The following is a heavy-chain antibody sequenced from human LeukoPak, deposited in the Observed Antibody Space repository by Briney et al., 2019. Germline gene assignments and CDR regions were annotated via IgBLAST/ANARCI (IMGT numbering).Heavy chain of an antibody. J-gene: IGHJ4*02. CDR3: AKEPNDYGGNPGH. CDR2: ISYDGSNK. D-gene: IGHD4-23*01. V-gene: IGHV3-30*18. CDR1: GFTFSNYG. Sequence: PGGSLRLSCAASGFTFSNYGLHWVRQAPGKGLEWVAVISYDGSNKYHVDSVKGRFTISRDNSKNTLYLQMNSLRAEDTAVYYCAKEPNDYGGNPGHWGQGTLVTVSS.